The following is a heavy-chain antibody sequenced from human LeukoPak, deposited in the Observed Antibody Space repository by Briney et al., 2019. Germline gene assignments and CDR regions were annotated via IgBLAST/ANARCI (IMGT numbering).Heavy chain of an antibody. J-gene: IGHJ5*02. CDR2: IYYSGST. Sequence: SETLSLTCTVSGGSISSYYWSWIRQHPGKSLEWIGYIYYSGSTYYNPSLKSRVTISVDTSKNQFSLKLSSVTAADTAVYYCASMIRFYDSSGYYYGNWFDPWGQGTLVTVSS. D-gene: IGHD3-22*01. CDR3: ASMIRFYDSSGYYYGNWFDP. V-gene: IGHV4-59*06. CDR1: GGSISSYY.